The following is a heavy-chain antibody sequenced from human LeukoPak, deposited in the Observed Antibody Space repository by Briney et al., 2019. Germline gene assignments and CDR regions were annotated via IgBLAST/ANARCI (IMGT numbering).Heavy chain of an antibody. V-gene: IGHV4-59*01. CDR3: ARGRIAARLYYYYYYMDV. Sequence: SETLSLTCTVSGGSISSYYWSWIRQPPGQGLEWIGYIYYSGSTNYNPSLKSRVTISVDTSKNQFSLKLSSVTAADTAVYYCARGRIAARLYYYYYYMDVWGKGTTVTVSS. D-gene: IGHD6-6*01. J-gene: IGHJ6*03. CDR1: GGSISSYY. CDR2: IYYSGST.